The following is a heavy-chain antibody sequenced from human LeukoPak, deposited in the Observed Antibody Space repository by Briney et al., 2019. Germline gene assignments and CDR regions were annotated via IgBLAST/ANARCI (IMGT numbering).Heavy chain of an antibody. CDR2: IYNSGST. Sequence: SQTLSLTCTVSGGSISSGSYYWSWIRQPAGKGLEWIGRIYNSGSTNYNPSLKSRVTISVGTSKNQFSLKLSSVTAADTAVYYCARGYDLWSGYLDYWGQGTLVTVSS. D-gene: IGHD3-3*01. CDR1: GGSISSGSYY. V-gene: IGHV4-61*02. J-gene: IGHJ4*02. CDR3: ARGYDLWSGYLDY.